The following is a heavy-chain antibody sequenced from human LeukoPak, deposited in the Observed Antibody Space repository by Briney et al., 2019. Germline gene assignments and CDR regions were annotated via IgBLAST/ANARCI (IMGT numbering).Heavy chain of an antibody. Sequence: PSQTLSVTCAISGETVSSKNAAWNWIRQSPSIGLEWLGRTYYRSKWYNDNAESVKGRISINPDTSKNQFALQLNSVAPEDTAVYYCAKGFSSGWLDYWGRGPLVTVSS. V-gene: IGHV6-1*01. J-gene: IGHJ4*02. CDR3: AKGFSSGWLDY. CDR1: GETVSSKNAA. D-gene: IGHD6-19*01. CDR2: TYYRSKWYN.